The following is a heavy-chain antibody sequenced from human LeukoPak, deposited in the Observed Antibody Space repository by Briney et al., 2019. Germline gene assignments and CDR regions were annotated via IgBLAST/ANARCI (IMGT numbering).Heavy chain of an antibody. CDR3: ARAVGASSAFDI. Sequence: PGGSLRLSCAASGFTFSGSAMHWVRQASGKGLEWVGRIRSKANSYATAYAASVKGRFTISRDDSKNTAYLQMNSLRAEDTAVYYCARAVGASSAFDIWGQGTMVTVSS. CDR2: IRSKANSYAT. CDR1: GFTFSGSA. V-gene: IGHV3-73*01. D-gene: IGHD1-26*01. J-gene: IGHJ3*02.